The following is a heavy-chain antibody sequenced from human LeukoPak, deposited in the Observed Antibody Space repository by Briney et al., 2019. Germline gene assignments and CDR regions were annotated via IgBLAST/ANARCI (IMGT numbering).Heavy chain of an antibody. V-gene: IGHV3-23*01. CDR1: GFTFNSYA. J-gene: IGHJ4*02. Sequence: GGSLRLSCAASGFTFNSYALYWVRQAPGKGLEWFSTISSSGGTTSYTDSVKGRFTISRDNSKNTLYLQMNGLRAADTAIYYCAKRVCSSVSCPFDHWGQGTLVTVSS. D-gene: IGHD2-2*01. CDR2: ISSSGGTT. CDR3: AKRVCSSVSCPFDH.